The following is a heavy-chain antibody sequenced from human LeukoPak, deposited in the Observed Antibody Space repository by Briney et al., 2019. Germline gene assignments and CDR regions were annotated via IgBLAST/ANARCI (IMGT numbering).Heavy chain of an antibody. CDR1: GXTFSSYS. D-gene: IGHD6-13*01. V-gene: IGHV3-21*01. J-gene: IGHJ4*02. CDR2: ISSSSYI. CDR3: AGETAAAGRTFDY. Sequence: GGSLRLSCAASGXTFSSYSMNWVRQAPGKGLEWVSSISSSSYIYYADSVKGRFTISRDNAKNSLYLQMNSLRAEDTAVYYCAGETAAAGRTFDYWGQGTLVTVSS.